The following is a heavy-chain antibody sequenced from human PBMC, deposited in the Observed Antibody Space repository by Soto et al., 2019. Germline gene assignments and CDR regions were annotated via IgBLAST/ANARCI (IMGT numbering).Heavy chain of an antibody. D-gene: IGHD2-2*02. CDR1: GGSISSYY. CDR3: ARGCSSTSCYRWFDP. Sequence: QVQLQESGPGLVKPSETLSLTCTVSGGSISSYYWSWIRQPPGKGLEWIGYIYYSGSTNYNPSLKSRVTISVDTSKNQFSLKLSSVTAADTAVYYCARGCSSTSCYRWFDPWGQGTLVTVSS. J-gene: IGHJ5*02. V-gene: IGHV4-59*01. CDR2: IYYSGST.